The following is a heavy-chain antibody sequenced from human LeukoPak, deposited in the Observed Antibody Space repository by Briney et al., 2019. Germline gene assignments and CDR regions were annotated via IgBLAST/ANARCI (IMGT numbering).Heavy chain of an antibody. Sequence: GGSLRLSCAASGFTFSSYSMNWVRQAPGKGLEWVSSISGSSSYIYYADSVKGRFTISRDNAKNSLYLQMNSLRAEDTAVYYCARDGNHYDSSGYYPDDAFDIWGQGTMVTVSS. CDR3: ARDGNHYDSSGYYPDDAFDI. D-gene: IGHD3-22*01. CDR2: ISGSSSYI. V-gene: IGHV3-21*01. J-gene: IGHJ3*02. CDR1: GFTFSSYS.